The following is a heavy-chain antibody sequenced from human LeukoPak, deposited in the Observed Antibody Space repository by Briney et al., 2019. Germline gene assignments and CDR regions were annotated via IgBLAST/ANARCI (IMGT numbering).Heavy chain of an antibody. CDR2: ISVNNGGT. J-gene: IGHJ1*01. CDR1: GYTFTTYS. Sequence: ASVKVSCKASGYTFTTYSLAWVRQAPGQSLEWMGWISVNNGGTNYAQSFQDRVTLTRDTSTNTAYLELRSLRSDDTAIMYCATATQPRGYFLHWGQGTLVTVSS. CDR3: ATATQPRGYFLH. D-gene: IGHD2-2*01. V-gene: IGHV1-18*01.